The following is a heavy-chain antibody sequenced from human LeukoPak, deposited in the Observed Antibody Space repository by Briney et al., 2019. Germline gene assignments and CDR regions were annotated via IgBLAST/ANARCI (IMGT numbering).Heavy chain of an antibody. Sequence: GASVNVSCKVSGYTLTELSMHWVRQAPGKGLEWMGGFDPEDGETIYAQKFQGRVTMTEDTSTDTAYMELSSLRSEDTAVYYCATGLGYCSSTSCYEDYWGQGTLVTVSS. CDR3: ATGLGYCSSTSCYEDY. CDR1: GYTLTELS. V-gene: IGHV1-24*01. CDR2: FDPEDGET. D-gene: IGHD2-2*01. J-gene: IGHJ4*02.